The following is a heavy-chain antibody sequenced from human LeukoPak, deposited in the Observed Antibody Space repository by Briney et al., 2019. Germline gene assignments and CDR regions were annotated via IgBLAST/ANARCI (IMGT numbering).Heavy chain of an antibody. V-gene: IGHV4-39*07. Sequence: SETLSLTCTVSGGSISSSSYYWGWIRQPPGKGLEWIGSIYDSGSTYYNPSLKSRVTISVDTSKNQFSLKLSSVTAADTAVYYCARVERGYSYGHYYYYYYMDVWGKGTTVTVSS. CDR3: ARVERGYSYGHYYYYYYMDV. D-gene: IGHD5-18*01. CDR2: IYDSGST. J-gene: IGHJ6*03. CDR1: GGSISSSSYY.